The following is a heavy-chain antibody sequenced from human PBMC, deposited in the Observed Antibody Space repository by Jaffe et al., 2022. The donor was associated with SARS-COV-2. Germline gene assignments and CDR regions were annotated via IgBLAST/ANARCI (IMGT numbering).Heavy chain of an antibody. CDR1: GYTFTSYD. J-gene: IGHJ6*02. V-gene: IGHV1-8*01. CDR3: ALYYYDSSGYYYRRSGGMDV. D-gene: IGHD3-22*01. Sequence: QVQLVQSGAEVKKPGASVKVSCKASGYTFTSYDINWVRQATGQGLEWMGWMNPNSGNTGYAQKFQGRVTMTRNTSISTAYMELSSLRSEDTAVYYCALYYYDSSGYYYRRSGGMDVWGQGTTVTVSS. CDR2: MNPNSGNT.